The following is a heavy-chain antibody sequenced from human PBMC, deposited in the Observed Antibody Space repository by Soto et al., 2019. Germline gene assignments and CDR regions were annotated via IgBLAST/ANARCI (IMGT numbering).Heavy chain of an antibody. Sequence: PGGSLRLSCAASGLTFSSYAMSWVRQAPGKGLEWVSTISGSGGITYYADSVKGRFTISRDNSKNTLFLQMNSLRADDTAVYYCAKAGYCSSPSSPPFDYGGQGPLVTVSS. J-gene: IGHJ4*02. D-gene: IGHD2-2*01. CDR3: AKAGYCSSPSSPPFDY. V-gene: IGHV3-23*01. CDR2: ISGSGGIT. CDR1: GLTFSSYA.